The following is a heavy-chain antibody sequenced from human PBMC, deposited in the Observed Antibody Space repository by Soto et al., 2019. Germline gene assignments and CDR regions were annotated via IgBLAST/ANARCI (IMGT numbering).Heavy chain of an antibody. Sequence: QVQLQESGPGLVKPSGTLSLTCAVSGGSISSSNWWTWVRQPPGKGLEWIGEVFHSGSTNYKSYLKSRFSISVDKSKNPISLRLSAVTAADTAVYYCATATVPGSAFDYWGQGTLVTVSS. J-gene: IGHJ4*02. V-gene: IGHV4-4*02. CDR3: ATATVPGSAFDY. CDR1: GGSISSSNW. D-gene: IGHD6-19*01. CDR2: VFHSGST.